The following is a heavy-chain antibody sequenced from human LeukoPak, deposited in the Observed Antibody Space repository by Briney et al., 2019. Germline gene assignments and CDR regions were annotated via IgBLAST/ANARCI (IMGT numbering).Heavy chain of an antibody. CDR1: GFTFSSYG. D-gene: IGHD2-2*01. J-gene: IGHJ4*02. V-gene: IGHV3-23*01. CDR2: ISGSGGST. Sequence: GGSLRLSCGASGFTFSSYGMSWVRQAPRKGLEWVSAISGSGGSTYYADSVKGRFTISRDNSKNTLYLQMNSLRAEDTAVYYCAKDGPEYQLLRWGYFDYWGQGTLVTVSS. CDR3: AKDGPEYQLLRWGYFDY.